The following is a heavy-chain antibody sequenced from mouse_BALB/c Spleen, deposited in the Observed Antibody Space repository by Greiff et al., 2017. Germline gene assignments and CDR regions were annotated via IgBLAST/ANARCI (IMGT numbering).Heavy chain of an antibody. J-gene: IGHJ3*01. CDR1: SYTFTDYA. V-gene: IGHV1-67*01. D-gene: IGHD1-1*01. Sequence: VQLQQSGPELVRPGVSVKISCKGSSYTFTDYAMHWVKQSHAKSLEWIGVISTYYGNTNYNQKFKGKATMTVDKSSSTAYMELARLTSEDSAVYYCARSGSSPWFAYWGQGTLVTVSA. CDR2: ISTYYGNT. CDR3: ARSGSSPWFAY.